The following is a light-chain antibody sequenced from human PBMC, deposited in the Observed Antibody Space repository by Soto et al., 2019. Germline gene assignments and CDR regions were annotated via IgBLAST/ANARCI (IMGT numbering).Light chain of an antibody. CDR2: KAS. CDR3: QQYNSYSWT. CDR1: QDIYIY. Sequence: DIQMTQSPSSLSASVGDRVTITCQASQDIYIYLNWYQQKPGKAPKLLIYKASSLESGVPSRFSGSGSGTEFTLTISSLQPDDFATYYCQQYNSYSWTFGQGTKVDIK. J-gene: IGKJ1*01. V-gene: IGKV1-5*03.